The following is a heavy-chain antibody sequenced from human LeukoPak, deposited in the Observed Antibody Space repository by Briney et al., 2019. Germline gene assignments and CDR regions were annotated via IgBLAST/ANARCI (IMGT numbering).Heavy chain of an antibody. CDR3: ARGYNWNDL. J-gene: IGHJ5*02. CDR1: GVIVSSNY. Sequence: GGYLRLFCAASGVIVSSNYMSWVRQAPGKGLGWVSVTYSGGSTYYADSVKGRFTISRDNSKNTLYLQMNSLRAEDTAVYYCARGYNWNDLWGQGTLVTVSS. V-gene: IGHV3-66*02. CDR2: TYSGGST.